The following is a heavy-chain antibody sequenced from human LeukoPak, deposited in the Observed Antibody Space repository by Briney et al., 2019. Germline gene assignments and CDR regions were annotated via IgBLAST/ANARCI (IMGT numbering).Heavy chain of an antibody. V-gene: IGHV3-48*01. CDR2: ISSRSSLI. D-gene: IGHD2-15*01. CDR1: GFTFSSYS. J-gene: IGHJ4*02. CDR3: AKAPGYCSGGTCYDY. Sequence: GGSLRLSCAASGFTFSSYSMNWARQAPGKGLEWVSYISSRSSLIYYADSVKGRFTISRDNSKNTLYLQMKSLRVDDTAVYYCAKAPGYCSGGTCYDYWGQGSLVAVSS.